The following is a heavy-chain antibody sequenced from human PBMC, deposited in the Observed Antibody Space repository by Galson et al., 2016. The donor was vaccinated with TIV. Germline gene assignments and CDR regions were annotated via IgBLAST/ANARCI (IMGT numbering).Heavy chain of an antibody. V-gene: IGHV3-9*01. CDR3: AKDTHPDYRVGGVCYWDAFDS. Sequence: SLRLSCAASGFNFDDYDMYWVRQAPGKGLEWVSGISWNSNSFGYADSAKGRFTISRDNAKNALFLEMNSLRVEDTAVYYCAKDTHPDYRVGGVCYWDAFDSWGQGTKVTVSS. J-gene: IGHJ3*01. CDR2: ISWNSNSF. D-gene: IGHD2-8*02. CDR1: GFNFDDYD.